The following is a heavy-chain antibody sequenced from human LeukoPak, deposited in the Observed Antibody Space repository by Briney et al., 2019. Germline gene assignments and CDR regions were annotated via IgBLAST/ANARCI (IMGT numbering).Heavy chain of an antibody. D-gene: IGHD1-26*01. CDR2: ISGSISSK. Sequence: GGSLRLSCAASGFGFSSYTMNWVRQAPGKGLEWVSSISGSISSKLYAESVKGRFTISRDNAKNSLYLQMNILRAEDTAVYYCVSGSYEGGYYGMDVWGQGTTVTVSS. J-gene: IGHJ6*02. V-gene: IGHV3-21*01. CDR1: GFGFSSYT. CDR3: VSGSYEGGYYGMDV.